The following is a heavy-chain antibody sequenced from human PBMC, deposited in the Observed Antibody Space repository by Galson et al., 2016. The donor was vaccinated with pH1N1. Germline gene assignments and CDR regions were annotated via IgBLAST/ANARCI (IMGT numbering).Heavy chain of an antibody. Sequence: CAISGDSVSSNSAAWNWIRQSPSRGLEWLGRTYYRSKWYNDYAVSAKSRITINPDTSKNQFSLQLNSVTPEDTAVYYCARAGIAAAGIRRDQYYFDYWGQGTLVTVSS. V-gene: IGHV6-1*01. D-gene: IGHD6-13*01. CDR2: TYYRSKWYN. CDR1: GDSVSSNSAA. CDR3: ARAGIAAAGIRRDQYYFDY. J-gene: IGHJ4*02.